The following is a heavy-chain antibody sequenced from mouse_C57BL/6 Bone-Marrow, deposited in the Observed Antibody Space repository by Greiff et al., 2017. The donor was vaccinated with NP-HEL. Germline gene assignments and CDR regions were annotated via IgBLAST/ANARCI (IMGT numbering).Heavy chain of an antibody. V-gene: IGHV5-2*01. J-gene: IGHJ1*03. D-gene: IGHD1-1*01. CDR1: EYEFPSHD. Sequence: EMKLVESGGGLVQPGESLKLSCESNEYEFPSHDMSWVRKTPEKRLELVAAINSDGGSTYYPDTMERRFIISRDNTKKTLYLQMSSLRSKDTALYYCARGGYYCSSLYWYFDVWGTGTTVTVSS. CDR2: INSDGGST. CDR3: ARGGYYCSSLYWYFDV.